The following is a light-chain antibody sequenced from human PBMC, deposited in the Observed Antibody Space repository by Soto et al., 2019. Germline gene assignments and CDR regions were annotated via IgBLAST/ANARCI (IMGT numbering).Light chain of an antibody. J-gene: IGLJ3*02. CDR3: AAWDDSLTGVV. CDR2: SNN. V-gene: IGLV1-44*01. Sequence: QSVLTQPPSASGTPGQRVTISCSGSSSNIGSNTVHWYQQLPGTAPKLLIYSNNQRPSGVPDRFSASKSDTSASLAISGLQSEDEADYYCAAWDDSLTGVVFGGGTKVNVL. CDR1: SSNIGSNT.